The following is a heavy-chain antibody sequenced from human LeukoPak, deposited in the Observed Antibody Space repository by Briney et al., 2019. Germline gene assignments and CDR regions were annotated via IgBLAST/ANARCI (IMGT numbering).Heavy chain of an antibody. CDR1: GGSISSGGYY. D-gene: IGHD6-13*01. J-gene: IGHJ3*02. CDR3: ARGAVKQQLVGTKRKFGAFDI. V-gene: IGHV4-31*03. Sequence: KASQTLSLTCTVSGGSISSGGYYWSWVRQPPGKGLEWIGYIYSNENTYYSPSLQSRVTMSVDTAKNQFSLNLRSVTAADTAMYYCARGAVKQQLVGTKRKFGAFDIWGQGTIVTVSS. CDR2: IYSNENT.